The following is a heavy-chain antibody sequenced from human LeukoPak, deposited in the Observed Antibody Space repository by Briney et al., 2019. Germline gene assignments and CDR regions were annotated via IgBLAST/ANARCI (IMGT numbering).Heavy chain of an antibody. CDR1: GGSISSSSYY. J-gene: IGHJ4*02. CDR2: ISGSGGST. D-gene: IGHD4-11*01. CDR3: AKDPSTTTVTTVLDY. V-gene: IGHV3-23*01. Sequence: ETLSLTCTVSGGSISSSSYYWGWIRQPPGKGLEWVSAISGSGGSTYYADSVKGRFTISRDNSKNTLYLQMNSLRAEDTAVYYCAKDPSTTTVTTVLDYWGQGTLVTVSS.